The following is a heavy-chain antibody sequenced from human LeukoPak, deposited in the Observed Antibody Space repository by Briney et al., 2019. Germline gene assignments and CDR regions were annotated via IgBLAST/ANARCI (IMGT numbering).Heavy chain of an antibody. CDR2: INWSGVST. J-gene: IGHJ2*01. CDR3: AKGKDTLNPYWYLNV. V-gene: IGHV3-20*04. CDR1: GFTFDDYA. D-gene: IGHD2-15*01. Sequence: PGGSLRLSCAASGFTFDDYAMSWVRQAPGKGLEWVSGINWSGVSTGYADSAKGRFTISRDNTKNSLFLQMNSLRAEDTAFYYCAKGKDTLNPYWYLNVWGRGTLVTVSS.